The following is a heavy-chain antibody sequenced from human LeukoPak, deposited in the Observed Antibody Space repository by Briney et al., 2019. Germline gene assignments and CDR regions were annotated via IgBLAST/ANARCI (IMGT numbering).Heavy chain of an antibody. V-gene: IGHV3-23*01. J-gene: IGHJ3*02. D-gene: IGHD3-10*01. CDR3: AKGPGPMVRGVISDAFDI. CDR1: GFSFSSYA. Sequence: GGSLRLSCAASGFSFSSYAMSWVRQAPGKGLEWVSSITGSSGSTYYADSVKGRFTISRDNSKSTLYLQMNSLRAEDTAVYYCAKGPGPMVRGVISDAFDIWGQGTMVTVSS. CDR2: ITGSSGST.